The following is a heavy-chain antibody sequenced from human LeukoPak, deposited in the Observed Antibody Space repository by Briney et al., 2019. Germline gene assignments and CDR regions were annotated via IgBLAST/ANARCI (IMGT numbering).Heavy chain of an antibody. J-gene: IGHJ3*02. D-gene: IGHD4-17*01. V-gene: IGHV3-21*01. Sequence: GGSLRLSCAASGFTFSSCSMNWVRQAPGKGLEWVSSISSSSSYIYYADSVKGRFTISRDNAKNSLYLQMNSLRAEDTAVYYCARDYGDYANAFDIWGQGTMVTVSS. CDR2: ISSSSSYI. CDR1: GFTFSSCS. CDR3: ARDYGDYANAFDI.